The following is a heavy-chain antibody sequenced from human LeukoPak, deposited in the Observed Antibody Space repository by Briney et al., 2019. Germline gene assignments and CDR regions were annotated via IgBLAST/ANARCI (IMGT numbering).Heavy chain of an antibody. V-gene: IGHV1-46*01. J-gene: IGHJ4*02. D-gene: IGHD1-26*01. Sequence: ASVKVSCKASGGTFSSYAISWVRQAPGQGLEWMGIINPSGGSTSYAQKFQGRVTMTRDTSTSTVYMELSSLRSEDTAVYYCARVRVGNFDYWGQGTLVTVSS. CDR3: ARVRVGNFDY. CDR1: GGTFSSYA. CDR2: INPSGGST.